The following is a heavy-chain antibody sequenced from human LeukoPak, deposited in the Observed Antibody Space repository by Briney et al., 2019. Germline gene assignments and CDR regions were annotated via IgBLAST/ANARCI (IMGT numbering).Heavy chain of an antibody. J-gene: IGHJ6*03. CDR3: ARDSCSGGSCYLYYYYYMDV. CDR1: GYTFSGYY. V-gene: IGHV1-2*02. Sequence: ASVKVSCKASGYTFSGYYMHWVRQAPGQGLEWMGWINPNSGGTNYAQKFQGRVTMTRDTSISTAYMELSRLRSDDTAVYYCARDSCSGGSCYLYYYYYMDVWGKGTTVTVSS. CDR2: INPNSGGT. D-gene: IGHD2-15*01.